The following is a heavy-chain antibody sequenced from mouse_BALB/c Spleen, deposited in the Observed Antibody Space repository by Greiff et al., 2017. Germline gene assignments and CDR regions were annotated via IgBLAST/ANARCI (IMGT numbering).Heavy chain of an antibody. D-gene: IGHD2-4*01. CDR1: GFTFSSYT. J-gene: IGHJ2*01. Sequence: DVMLVESGGGLVKPGGSLKLSCAASGFTFSSYTMSWVRQTPEKRLEWVATISSGGSYTYYPDSVKGRFTISRDNAKNTLYLQMSSLKSEDTAMYYCTREGIRDYDGSDYWGQGTTLTVSS. V-gene: IGHV5-6-4*01. CDR2: ISSGGSYT. CDR3: TREGIRDYDGSDY.